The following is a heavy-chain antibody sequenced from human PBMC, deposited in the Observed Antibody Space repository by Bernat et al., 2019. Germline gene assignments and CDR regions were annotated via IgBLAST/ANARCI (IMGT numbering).Heavy chain of an antibody. CDR3: ARRTYYYDSSGYYYYFDY. V-gene: IGHV4-39*01. Sequence: QVQLQESGPGLVKPSETLSLTCTVSGGSISNSSYYWGWIRQPPGKGLEWIGHIYYSGSTYYNPSLKSRVTISVDTSKNQFSLKLSSVTAADTAVYYCARRTYYYDSSGYYYYFDYWGRGTLVTVSS. D-gene: IGHD3-22*01. CDR1: GGSISNSSYY. CDR2: IYYSGST. J-gene: IGHJ4*02.